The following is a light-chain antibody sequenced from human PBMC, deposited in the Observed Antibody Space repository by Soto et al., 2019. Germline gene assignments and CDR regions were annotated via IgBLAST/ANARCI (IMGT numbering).Light chain of an antibody. J-gene: IGKJ2*01. CDR2: DAS. Sequence: DIQMSQSPSTLSASVGDRVTITCRASQSISSRLAWYQQKPGKAPKLLIYDASSLESGDPSRISVSGSGTDFTLTISRLEPEDFAVYFFQQYGSLPYTFGQGTELEI. CDR3: QQYGSLPYT. V-gene: IGKV1-5*01. CDR1: QSISSR.